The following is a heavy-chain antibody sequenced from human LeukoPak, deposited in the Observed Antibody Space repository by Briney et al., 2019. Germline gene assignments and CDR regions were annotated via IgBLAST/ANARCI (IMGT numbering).Heavy chain of an antibody. J-gene: IGHJ4*02. Sequence: SETLSLTCAVYGGSFSGYYWRWIRQPPGEGLEWIGEINHSGSTNYHPSLKSRVTISVDTSKNQFPLDLSSVTAADTAVYYCARGRWYSSSWYGGVFGYWGQGTLVTVSS. CDR3: ARGRWYSSSWYGGVFGY. CDR2: INHSGST. CDR1: GGSFSGYY. V-gene: IGHV4-34*01. D-gene: IGHD6-13*01.